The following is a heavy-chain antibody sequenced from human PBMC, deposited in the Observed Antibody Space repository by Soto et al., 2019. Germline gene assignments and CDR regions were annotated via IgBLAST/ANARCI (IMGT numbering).Heavy chain of an antibody. CDR2: IIPIFGTA. CDR3: AGSFKYGSGTFDALDV. V-gene: IGHV1-69*01. J-gene: IGHJ3*01. Sequence: QVLLVQSGTEVKKPGSSVKVSCQAPGGTSSDYALTWVRQAPGQGLEWMGGIIPIFGTANYAQRFQGRVSITADESSSTAYMELSSLKSEDTAVYYCAGSFKYGSGTFDALDVWGHGTMVMVSS. D-gene: IGHD3-10*01. CDR1: GGTSSDYA.